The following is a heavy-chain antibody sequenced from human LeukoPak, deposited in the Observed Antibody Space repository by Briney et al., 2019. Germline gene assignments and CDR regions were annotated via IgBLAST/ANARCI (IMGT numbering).Heavy chain of an antibody. V-gene: IGHV4-39*01. Sequence: SETLSLTCTVSGGSISSSGYYWGWIRQPPGKGPEWIASIYYSGSTYYNPSLKSRVSISVDTSKNQLSLKLSSLTAADTAVYYCARHEYSGSYYGLSWFDPWGQGTLVTVSS. CDR3: ARHEYSGSYYGLSWFDP. D-gene: IGHD1-26*01. CDR2: IYYSGST. CDR1: GGSISSSGYY. J-gene: IGHJ5*02.